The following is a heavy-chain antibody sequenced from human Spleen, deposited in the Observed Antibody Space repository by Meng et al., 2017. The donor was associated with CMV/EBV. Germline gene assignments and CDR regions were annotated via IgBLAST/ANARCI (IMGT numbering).Heavy chain of an antibody. V-gene: IGHV4-34*01. CDR3: ARCERGDSSMDV. CDR1: GFTFNNYA. D-gene: IGHD2-21*01. Sequence: ESLKISCAASGFTFNNYAMSWVRQPPGKGLEWIGEINHSGSTNYNPSLKSRVTISVDTPKNQFSLKLSSVIAADTAMYYCARCERGDSSMDVWGPGTTVTVSS. J-gene: IGHJ6*02. CDR2: INHSGST.